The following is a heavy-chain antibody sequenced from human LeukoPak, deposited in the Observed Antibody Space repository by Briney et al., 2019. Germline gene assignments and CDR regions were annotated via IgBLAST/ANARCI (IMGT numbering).Heavy chain of an antibody. J-gene: IGHJ4*02. CDR1: GFTFSSYA. CDR2: ISYDGSNK. V-gene: IGHV3-30*04. D-gene: IGHD3-22*01. Sequence: GGSLRLSCAASGFTFSSYAMHWVRQAPGKGLEWVAVISYDGSNKYYADSVKGRFTISRDNSKNTLYLQMNSLRAEDTAVYYCVRWGNYYDSSGYDYWGQGTLVTVSS. CDR3: VRWGNYYDSSGYDY.